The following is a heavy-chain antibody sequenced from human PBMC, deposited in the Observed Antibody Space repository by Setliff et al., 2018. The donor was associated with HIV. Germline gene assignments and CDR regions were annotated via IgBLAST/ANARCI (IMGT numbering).Heavy chain of an antibody. J-gene: IGHJ4*02. CDR3: AKDRYYDSSGSPFDY. Sequence: GGSLRLSCGAAGFTFSSYWMHLVRQAPGKGLEWVAFIRYDGSNKYYADSVKGRFTISRDNSKNTLYLQMNSLRAEDTAVYYCAKDRYYDSSGSPFDYWGQGTLVTVSS. CDR2: IRYDGSNK. D-gene: IGHD3-22*01. V-gene: IGHV3-30*02. CDR1: GFTFSSYW.